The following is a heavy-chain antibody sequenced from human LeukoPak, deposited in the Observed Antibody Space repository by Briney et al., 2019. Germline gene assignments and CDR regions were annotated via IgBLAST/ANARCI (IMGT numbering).Heavy chain of an antibody. CDR2: INHSGST. V-gene: IGHV4-34*01. D-gene: IGHD2-15*01. CDR3: ARVAHGLHDY. Sequence: SETLSLTCAVYGGSFSGYYWSWIRQPPGKGLEWIGEINHSGSTNYNPSLKSRVTISVDTSKNQFSLKLSSVTAADTAVYYCARVAHGLHDYWGQGTLVTVSS. CDR1: GGSFSGYY. J-gene: IGHJ4*02.